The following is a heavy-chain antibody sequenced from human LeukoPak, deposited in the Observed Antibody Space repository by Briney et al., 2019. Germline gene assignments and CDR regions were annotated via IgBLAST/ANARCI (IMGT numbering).Heavy chain of an antibody. V-gene: IGHV3-21*04. D-gene: IGHD2-2*01. CDR3: AKLDDDIVVVPAALFDY. CDR2: ISSGSRYI. Sequence: GGSLRLSCAASGFTFSSYGMNWVRQAPGKGLEWVSSISSGSRYIYYADSVKGRFTISRDNSKNTLYLQMNSLRAEDTAVYYCAKLDDDIVVVPAALFDYWGQGTLVTVSS. J-gene: IGHJ4*02. CDR1: GFTFSSYG.